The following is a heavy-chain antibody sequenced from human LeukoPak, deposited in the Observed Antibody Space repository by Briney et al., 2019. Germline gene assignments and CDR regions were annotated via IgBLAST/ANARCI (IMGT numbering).Heavy chain of an antibody. Sequence: GGSPRLSCSASGFPFSSYAMHWVRQAPGKGLEYVSAISDSGGSTYYADSMKGRFTISRDNSKNTLYLQMSSLRAEDTAVYFCVRGYSFGPYGMDVWGQGTTVTVSS. V-gene: IGHV3-64D*09. CDR1: GFPFSSYA. CDR2: ISDSGGST. D-gene: IGHD2-15*01. CDR3: VRGYSFGPYGMDV. J-gene: IGHJ6*02.